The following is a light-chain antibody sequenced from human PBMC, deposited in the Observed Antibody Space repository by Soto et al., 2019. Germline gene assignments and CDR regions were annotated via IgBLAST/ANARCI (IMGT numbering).Light chain of an antibody. CDR3: QQYSTYSWT. V-gene: IGKV1-5*01. CDR2: DAC. CDR1: QSISTW. Sequence: DIQMTQSPSTLSASVGDRVTITCRASQSISTWLAWYQQKPGKAPKLLIYDACTLQSGVPSRFSVSGSATEFTLTISSLQAEDVASYYCQQYSTYSWTFGQGTKVDIK. J-gene: IGKJ1*01.